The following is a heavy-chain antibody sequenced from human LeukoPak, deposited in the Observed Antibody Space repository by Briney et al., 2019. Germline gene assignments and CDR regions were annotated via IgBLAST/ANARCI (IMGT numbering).Heavy chain of an antibody. V-gene: IGHV1-69*01. CDR3: ARHGGITVFGGAQPGGAFDI. J-gene: IGHJ3*02. CDR1: GGTFSSYA. CDR2: IIPIFGTA. D-gene: IGHD3-3*01. Sequence: SVKVSCKASGGTFSSYAISWVRQAPGQGLESMGGIIPIFGTANYAQKFQGRVTITADESTSTAYMELSSLRCEDTAVYYCARHGGITVFGGAQPGGAFDIWGQGTMVTVSS.